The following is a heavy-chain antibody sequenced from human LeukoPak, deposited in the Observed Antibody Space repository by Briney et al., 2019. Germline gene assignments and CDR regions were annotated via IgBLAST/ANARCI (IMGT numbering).Heavy chain of an antibody. V-gene: IGHV3-30-3*01. D-gene: IGHD3-9*01. Sequence: GGSLRLSCAASGFTFSSYAMHWVRQAPGKGLEWVAVISYDGSNKYYADSVKGRFTISRDNSKNTLYLQMNSLRAEDTAVYYCARTPYDRNYYYMDVWGKGTTVTVSS. J-gene: IGHJ6*03. CDR1: GFTFSSYA. CDR3: ARTPYDRNYYYMDV. CDR2: ISYDGSNK.